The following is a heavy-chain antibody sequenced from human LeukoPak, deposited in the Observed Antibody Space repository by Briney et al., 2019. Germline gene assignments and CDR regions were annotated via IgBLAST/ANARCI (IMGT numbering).Heavy chain of an antibody. CDR2: VGTTGDP. CDR1: GFTFSSYD. D-gene: IGHD2-15*01. Sequence: GGSLRLSCAASGFTFSSYDMHWVRQTTGKGLDWVSVVGTTGDPYYADSVKGRFTISRDNAKNSLFLQMNSLRAEDTAVYYCAEDLHTLPRDWFDPWGQGTLVTVSS. J-gene: IGHJ5*02. V-gene: IGHV3-13*05. CDR3: AEDLHTLPRDWFDP.